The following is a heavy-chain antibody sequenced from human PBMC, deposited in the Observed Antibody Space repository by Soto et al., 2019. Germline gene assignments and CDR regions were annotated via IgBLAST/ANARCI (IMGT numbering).Heavy chain of an antibody. V-gene: IGHV1-69*12. J-gene: IGHJ6*02. CDR2: IMPIFGTP. D-gene: IGHD5-12*01. CDR1: GDTFSSYA. CDR3: ARDKDRLQLGGNYYYIMDV. Sequence: QVQLVQSGAAVKKPGSSVKVSCKASGDTFSSYAISWVRQVPGQGLEWMGGIMPIFGTPDYAQNFQGRVTITADESTSTAYMELSSLRSEDTGVYYCARDKDRLQLGGNYYYIMDVWDQGTTVTVSS.